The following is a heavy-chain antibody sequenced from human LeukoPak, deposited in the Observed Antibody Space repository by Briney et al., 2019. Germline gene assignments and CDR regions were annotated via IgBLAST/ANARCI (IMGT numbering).Heavy chain of an antibody. D-gene: IGHD3-9*01. CDR2: ICSGGST. CDR1: GFTVSSNY. V-gene: IGHV3-53*01. Sequence: GGSLRLSCAASGFTVSSNYMSWVRQAPGKGLEWVSVICSGGSTYYADSVKGRFTISRDNPKNTLYLQMNSLRAEDTAVYYCATGIGHIANYDILTGYYSPYYFDYWGQGTLVTVSS. J-gene: IGHJ4*02. CDR3: ATGIGHIANYDILTGYYSPYYFDY.